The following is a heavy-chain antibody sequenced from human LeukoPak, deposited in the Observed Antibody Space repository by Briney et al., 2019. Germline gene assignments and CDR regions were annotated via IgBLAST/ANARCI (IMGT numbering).Heavy chain of an antibody. CDR1: GYSISSGYD. CDR2: IYYSGST. CDR3: ARQGYYDYVWASYRPTQFDY. D-gene: IGHD3-16*02. J-gene: IGHJ4*02. Sequence: SETLCLTCAVSGYSISSGYDWGWIRPPPGKGLEWIGYIYYSGSTNYNPSLKSRVTISVDTSKNQLSLKLSTVIAAETAVYYCARQGYYDYVWASYRPTQFDYWGQGTLVTVSS. V-gene: IGHV4-38-2*01.